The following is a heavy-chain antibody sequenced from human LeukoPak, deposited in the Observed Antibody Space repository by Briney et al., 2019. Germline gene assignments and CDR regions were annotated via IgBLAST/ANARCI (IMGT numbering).Heavy chain of an antibody. Sequence: PGGSLRLSCAASGFIFNAYAMHWVRQAPGKGGERVAVVSYDGSNKYYADSVKDRFTISRDNSKNTLYLQMNSLRAEDTAVYYCAREVGTMVRGVAFDYWGQGTLVTVSS. V-gene: IGHV3-30*04. CDR1: GFIFNAYA. CDR3: AREVGTMVRGVAFDY. CDR2: VSYDGSNK. J-gene: IGHJ4*02. D-gene: IGHD3-10*01.